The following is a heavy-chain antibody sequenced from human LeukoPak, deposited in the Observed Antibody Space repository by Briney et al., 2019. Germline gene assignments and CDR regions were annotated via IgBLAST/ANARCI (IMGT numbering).Heavy chain of an antibody. D-gene: IGHD6-19*01. CDR3: GRVSFYSSGWYWGFVSYYYYYYMDV. CDR2: IRYDGSNK. V-gene: IGHV3-30*02. J-gene: IGHJ6*03. Sequence: GGSLRLSCAASGFTFSSYGMHWVRQAPGKGLEWVAFIRYDGSNKYYADSVKGRFTISRDNSKNTLYLQMNSLRAEDTAVYYCGRVSFYSSGWYWGFVSYYYYYYMDVWGKGTTVTVSS. CDR1: GFTFSSYG.